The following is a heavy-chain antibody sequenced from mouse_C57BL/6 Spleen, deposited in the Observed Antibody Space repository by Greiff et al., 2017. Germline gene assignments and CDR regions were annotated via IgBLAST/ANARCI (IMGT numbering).Heavy chain of an antibody. J-gene: IGHJ4*01. CDR1: GFTFTDYY. D-gene: IGHD1-1*01. CDR3: ARYYYGSSYAMDY. V-gene: IGHV7-3*01. Sequence: DVKLVESGGGLVQPGGSLSLSCAASGFTFTDYYMSWVRQPPGKALEWVGFIRNKANGYTTEYSASVNGRFTITRDNYQSILYLQMHALRAEDSATYYCARYYYGSSYAMDYWGQGTSVTVSS. CDR2: IRNKANGYTT.